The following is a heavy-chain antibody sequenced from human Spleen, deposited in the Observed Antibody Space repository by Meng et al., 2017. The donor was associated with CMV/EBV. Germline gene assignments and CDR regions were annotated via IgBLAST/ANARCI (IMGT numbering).Heavy chain of an antibody. CDR2: IKQDGSEK. D-gene: IGHD1-26*01. CDR3: VKGGTQDLDY. CDR1: GFTFSRYW. J-gene: IGHJ4*02. Sequence: GESLKISCAASGFTFSRYWMGWVRQVPGKGLEWVANIKQDGSEKYYVDSVKGRVTIARDNAKNSLYLQMNSLSADDTAVYYCVKGGTQDLDYWGQGTLVTVSS. V-gene: IGHV3-7*01.